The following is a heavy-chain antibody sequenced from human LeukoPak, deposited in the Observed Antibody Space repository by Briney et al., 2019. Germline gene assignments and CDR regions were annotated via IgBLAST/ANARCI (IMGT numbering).Heavy chain of an antibody. CDR3: ARDSSILARYYFDY. V-gene: IGHV3-21*06. Sequence: GGSLRLSCAASGFTFSSYSMNWVRQAPGKGLEWVSSITSSSSYIYYADSVKGRFTISRDNAKNSLYLQMNSLRAEDTAVYYCARDSSILARYYFDYWGQGTLVTVSS. CDR2: ITSSSSYI. D-gene: IGHD2-15*01. J-gene: IGHJ4*02. CDR1: GFTFSSYS.